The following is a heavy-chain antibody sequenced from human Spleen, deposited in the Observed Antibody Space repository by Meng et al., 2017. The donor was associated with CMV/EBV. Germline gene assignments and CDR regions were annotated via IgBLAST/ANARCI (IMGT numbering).Heavy chain of an antibody. CDR3: TRVVFFGDQPECFDS. D-gene: IGHD3-10*01. J-gene: IGHJ4*02. Sequence: GESLKISCAASGFTFSSYSMNWVRQAPGKGLEWVSYISSSSTIYYADSVKGRFTISRDNAKNSLYLQMNSLRAEDTAVYYCTRVVFFGDQPECFDSWGQGTLVTVSS. CDR1: GFTFSSYS. CDR2: ISSSSTI. V-gene: IGHV3-48*04.